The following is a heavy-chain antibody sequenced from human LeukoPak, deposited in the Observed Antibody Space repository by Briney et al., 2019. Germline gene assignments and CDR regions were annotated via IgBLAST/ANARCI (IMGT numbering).Heavy chain of an antibody. D-gene: IGHD3-22*01. Sequence: GRSLRLSCAASGFTFDDYAMHWVRQAPGKGLEWVSGISWNSGSIGYADSVKGRFTISRGNAKNSLYLQMNSLRAEDMALYYCAKGGSRYYYDSSGYYFSGGQGTLVTVSS. J-gene: IGHJ4*02. CDR1: GFTFDDYA. CDR2: ISWNSGSI. CDR3: AKGGSRYYYDSSGYYFS. V-gene: IGHV3-9*03.